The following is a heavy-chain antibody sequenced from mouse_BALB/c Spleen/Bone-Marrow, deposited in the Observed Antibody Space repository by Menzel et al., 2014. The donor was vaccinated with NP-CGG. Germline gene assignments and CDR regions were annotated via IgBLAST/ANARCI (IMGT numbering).Heavy chain of an antibody. J-gene: IGHJ4*01. V-gene: IGHV1-67*01. CDR2: ISTYSANT. D-gene: IGHD3-2*01. CDR1: GYTFTDYA. CDR3: ARDISGYVRAMDY. Sequence: QVQLKDSGPELVGPGVSVKISCKAFGYTFTDYAIHWVKQSHSKSLEWIGIISTYSANTNYNQKFKGKATMTVDKSSSTAYMELARLTFEDSAIYFCARDISGYVRAMDYWGQGTSVTVSS.